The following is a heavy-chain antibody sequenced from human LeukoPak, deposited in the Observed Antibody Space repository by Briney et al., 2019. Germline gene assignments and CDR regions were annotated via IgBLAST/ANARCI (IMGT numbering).Heavy chain of an antibody. J-gene: IGHJ3*02. Sequence: TLSLTCAVSGGSISSGGYAWSWIRQPPGKGLEWIGYIYHSGSTYYNLSLKSRVTISVDRSKNQFSLKLSSVTAADTAVYYCARGFNYYDSSGYYAFDIWGQGTMVTVSS. CDR3: ARGFNYYDSSGYYAFDI. V-gene: IGHV4-30-2*01. D-gene: IGHD3-22*01. CDR1: GGSISSGGYA. CDR2: IYHSGST.